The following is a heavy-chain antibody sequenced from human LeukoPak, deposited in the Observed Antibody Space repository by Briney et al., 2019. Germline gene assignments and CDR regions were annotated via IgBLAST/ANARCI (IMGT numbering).Heavy chain of an antibody. CDR1: GFTFNTYS. D-gene: IGHD2-15*01. CDR2: IGSTSSYI. J-gene: IGHJ6*02. CDR3: ARVGCSGGRCPGYGMDV. V-gene: IGHV3-21*01. Sequence: GGSLRLSCAASGFTFNTYSMNWVRQAPGKGLEWVSCIGSTSSYIYYADSVKGQFTISRDNAKNSLYLQMNSLRVEDTAVYYCARVGCSGGRCPGYGMDVWGQGTTVTVSS.